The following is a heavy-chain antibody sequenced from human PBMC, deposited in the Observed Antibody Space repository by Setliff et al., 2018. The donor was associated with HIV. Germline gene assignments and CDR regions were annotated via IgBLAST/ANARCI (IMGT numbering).Heavy chain of an antibody. D-gene: IGHD6-6*01. CDR1: GGSVSSSGYY. Sequence: PSETLSLTCTLSGGSVSSSGYYWGWLRQPPGQGPEWIGSVYYTGSTYYSLSLNSRVTISVDTSKNQFSLKLSPVTAADTAVYYCARGGYIAARFYYFDYWGQGLLVTVSS. CDR3: ARGGYIAARFYYFDY. CDR2: VYYTGST. V-gene: IGHV4-39*07. J-gene: IGHJ4*02.